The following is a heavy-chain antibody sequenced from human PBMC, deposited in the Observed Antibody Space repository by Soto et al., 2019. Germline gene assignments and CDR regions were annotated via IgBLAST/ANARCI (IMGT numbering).Heavy chain of an antibody. V-gene: IGHV5-51*01. CDR2: IYPGDSDT. Sequence: GVFLKISWKGSGYNFTNYWIGRVLQMPRKSLEWMGIIYPGDSDTRYSPSFQGQVTISADKSISTAYLQWSSLKASDTAMYFCARHGYSSSWYGTLYMDVWGKGTTVTVS. CDR3: ARHGYSSSWYGTLYMDV. J-gene: IGHJ6*03. CDR1: GYNFTNYW. D-gene: IGHD6-13*01.